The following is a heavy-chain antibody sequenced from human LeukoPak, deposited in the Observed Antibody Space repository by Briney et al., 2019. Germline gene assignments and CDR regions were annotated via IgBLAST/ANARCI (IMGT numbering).Heavy chain of an antibody. CDR1: GYSISSGYY. CDR2: IYHSAST. Sequence: PSETLSLTCAVSGYSISSGYYWGWIRQPRGKGLEWIGSIYHSASTYYNPSLKSRVTISVDTSKNQFSLKLSSVTAADTAVYYCARHLGYCSSTSCYPVYWFDPWGQGTLVTVSS. V-gene: IGHV4-38-2*01. CDR3: ARHLGYCSSTSCYPVYWFDP. J-gene: IGHJ5*02. D-gene: IGHD2-2*01.